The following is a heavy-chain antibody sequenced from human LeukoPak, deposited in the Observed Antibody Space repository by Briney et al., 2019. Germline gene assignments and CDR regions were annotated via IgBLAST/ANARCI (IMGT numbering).Heavy chain of an antibody. CDR1: GGPFSGYY. CDR3: ARGRYSGSYYGYYYYMDV. D-gene: IGHD1-26*01. V-gene: IGHV4-34*01. CDR2: INNSGST. Sequence: SEPLSLTCAVYGGPFSGYYWSGIRQPPGKGLEWIGEINNSGSTNYNPSLKSRVTISVDTSKNQFSLKLSSVTAADTAVYYCARGRYSGSYYGYYYYMDVWGKGTTVTVSS. J-gene: IGHJ6*03.